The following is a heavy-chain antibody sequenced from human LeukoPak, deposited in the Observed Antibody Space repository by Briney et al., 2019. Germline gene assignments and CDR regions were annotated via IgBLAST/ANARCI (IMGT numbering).Heavy chain of an antibody. Sequence: SSETLSLTCTVSGDSISSGGYSWSWIRQPPGKGLEWIGYIYHSGSTYYNPSLKSRVTISVDRSKNQFSLKLSSVTAADTAVYYCARDKAGTIDYWGQGTLVTVSS. CDR1: GDSISSGGYS. V-gene: IGHV4-30-2*01. CDR3: ARDKAGTIDY. D-gene: IGHD6-19*01. J-gene: IGHJ4*02. CDR2: IYHSGST.